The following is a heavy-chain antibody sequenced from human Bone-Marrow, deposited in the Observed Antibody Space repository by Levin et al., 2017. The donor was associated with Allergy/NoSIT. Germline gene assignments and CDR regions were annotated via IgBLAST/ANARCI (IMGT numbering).Heavy chain of an antibody. CDR1: GASIRSIDYY. D-gene: IGHD4-11*01. CDR2: TYFSGGT. CDR3: ASSDFSNYGFYFDS. J-gene: IGHJ4*02. V-gene: IGHV4-30-4*01. Sequence: SETLSLTCNVSGASIRSIDYYWNWIRQPPGKGLEWIGNTYFSGGTQYNPSHESRLTISLDTSKSQFSLRLNSVTAADTALYYCASSDFSNYGFYFDSWGPGTLVTVSS.